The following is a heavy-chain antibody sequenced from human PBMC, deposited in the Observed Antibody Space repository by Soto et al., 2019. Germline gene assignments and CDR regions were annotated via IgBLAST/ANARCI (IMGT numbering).Heavy chain of an antibody. CDR1: GFTFSNHW. CDR2: IKEDGSEK. J-gene: IGHJ6*02. CDR3: ARGHYGMDV. Sequence: PVGSLRLSCVASGFTFSNHWMSWVRQAPGKGLEWVANIKEDGSEKYYMDSVKGRFTISRDNAENSVYLQMNSLRAEDTAVYYCARGHYGMDVWGQGSTVTVSS. V-gene: IGHV3-7*03.